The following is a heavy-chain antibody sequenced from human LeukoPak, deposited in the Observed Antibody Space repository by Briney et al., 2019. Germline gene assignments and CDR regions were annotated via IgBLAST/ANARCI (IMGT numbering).Heavy chain of an antibody. Sequence: GRSLRLSCAASGFTFSSYGMHWVRQAPGKGLEWVAVISYDGSNKYYADSVKGRFTISRDNSKNTLYLQMNSLRAEDTAVYYCARVSGGAKGSWGQGTLVTVSS. CDR3: ARVSGGAKGS. CDR1: GFTFSSYG. V-gene: IGHV3-30*03. J-gene: IGHJ4*02. CDR2: ISYDGSNK. D-gene: IGHD1-26*01.